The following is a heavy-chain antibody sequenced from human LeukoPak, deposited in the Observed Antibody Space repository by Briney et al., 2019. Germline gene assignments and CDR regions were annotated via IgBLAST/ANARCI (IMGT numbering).Heavy chain of an antibody. CDR2: IYHSGNT. CDR1: IDSITNYY. D-gene: IGHD2-8*01. Sequence: SETLSLTCSVPIDSITNYYWSWIRQPPGKGLEWIGFIYHSGNTNYNPSLTTRVTMSVDTSKTQITLRLSSVTAADTAVYYCARGEILYSLGGRAFDIWGRGTMVTVSS. J-gene: IGHJ3*02. CDR3: ARGEILYSLGGRAFDI. V-gene: IGHV4-59*01.